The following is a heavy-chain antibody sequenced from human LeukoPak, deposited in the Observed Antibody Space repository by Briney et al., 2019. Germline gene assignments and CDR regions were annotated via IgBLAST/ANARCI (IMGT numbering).Heavy chain of an antibody. CDR3: ARWVDYYDSSDTPPKGSYYYYGMDV. V-gene: IGHV4-59*01. CDR1: GGSISSYY. CDR2: IYYSGST. Sequence: SETLSLTCTVSGGSISSYYWSWIRQPPGKGLEWIGYIYYSGSTNYNPSLKSRVTISVDTSKNQFSLKLSSVTAADTAVYYCARWVDYYDSSDTPPKGSYYYYGMDVWGQGTTVTVSS. J-gene: IGHJ6*02. D-gene: IGHD3-22*01.